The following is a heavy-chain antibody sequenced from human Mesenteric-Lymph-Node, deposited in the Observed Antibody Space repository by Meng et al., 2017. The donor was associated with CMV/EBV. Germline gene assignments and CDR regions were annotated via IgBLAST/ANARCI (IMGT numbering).Heavy chain of an antibody. D-gene: IGHD1/OR15-1a*01. Sequence: GSLRLSCTVSGGSISSSSYFWDWIRQSPGKGLEWIGNIYYSGSTYYNPSLKSRVSISVDTSKNQFSLNLGSVTAAETAVYYCAGPRGGGTLDYWGQGTLVTVSS. J-gene: IGHJ4*02. V-gene: IGHV4-39*07. CDR2: IYYSGST. CDR1: GGSISSSSYF. CDR3: AGPRGGGTLDY.